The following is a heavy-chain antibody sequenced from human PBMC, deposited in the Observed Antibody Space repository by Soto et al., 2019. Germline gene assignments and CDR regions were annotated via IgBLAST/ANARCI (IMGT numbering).Heavy chain of an antibody. CDR3: ARDARIAARRSFDY. J-gene: IGHJ4*02. CDR2: IYYSGSS. CDR1: GGSISRGGFY. V-gene: IGHV4-31*02. Sequence: PLEALSLTWTVSGGSISRGGFYLGWIRQHPGKGLEWIGYIYYSGSSYYNPSLKSRVTISVDTSKNQFSLKLSSVTAADTAVYYCARDARIAARRSFDYWGQGTLVTVSS. D-gene: IGHD6-6*01.